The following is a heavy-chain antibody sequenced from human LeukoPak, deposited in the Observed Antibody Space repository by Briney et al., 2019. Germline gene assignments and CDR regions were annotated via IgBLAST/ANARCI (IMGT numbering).Heavy chain of an antibody. CDR3: ARGGVITDLDY. J-gene: IGHJ4*02. Sequence: SETLSLTCAVSGGSISSSNWWSWVRQPPGKGLEWIGEIYHSGSTNCNPSLKGRVTISVDKSKNQFSLKLSSVTAADTAVYYCARGGVITDLDYWGQGTLVTVSS. V-gene: IGHV4-4*02. CDR1: GGSISSSNW. CDR2: IYHSGST. D-gene: IGHD3-3*01.